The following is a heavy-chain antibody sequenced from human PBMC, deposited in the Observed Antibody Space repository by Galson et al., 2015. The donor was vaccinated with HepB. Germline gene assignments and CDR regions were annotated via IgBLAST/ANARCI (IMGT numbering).Heavy chain of an antibody. V-gene: IGHV3-64D*06. D-gene: IGHD6-19*01. CDR1: GFTFSSYA. CDR3: VKGQQWLVKGTAGNWFDP. Sequence: SLRLSCAASGFTFSSYAMHWVRQAPGKGLEYVSAISSNGGSTYYADSVKGRFTISRDNSKNTLYLQMSSLRAEDTAVYYCVKGQQWLVKGTAGNWFDPWGQGTLVNVSS. J-gene: IGHJ5*02. CDR2: ISSNGGST.